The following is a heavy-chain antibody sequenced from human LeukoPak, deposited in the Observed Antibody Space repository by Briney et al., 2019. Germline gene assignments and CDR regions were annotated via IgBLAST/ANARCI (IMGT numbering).Heavy chain of an antibody. V-gene: IGHV1-46*01. CDR1: GYTFTSNY. D-gene: IGHD3-10*01. J-gene: IGHJ4*02. CDR3: ARASGSSAVPFDY. Sequence: ASVKVSCKASGYTFTSNYMHWVRQAPGQGLEWMGVIAPSSGATSYAQKFQGRVTMTRDTSTSTLYMELSSLTSEDTAVYYCARASGSSAVPFDYWGQGTLVTVSS. CDR2: IAPSSGAT.